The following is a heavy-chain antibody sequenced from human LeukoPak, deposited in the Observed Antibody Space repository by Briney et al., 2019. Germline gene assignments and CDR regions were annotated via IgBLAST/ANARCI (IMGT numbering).Heavy chain of an antibody. Sequence: GASVKVSCKASGYTFSTFGIAWVRQAPGQGLEWMGWISGYNGNTNYAQKFQGRVTMTTDTTTTTAYMELRSLRSDDTAVYYCARDARDYDFWSGYKADAFDIWGQGTMVTVSS. V-gene: IGHV1-18*01. CDR1: GYTFSTFG. CDR3: ARDARDYDFWSGYKADAFDI. J-gene: IGHJ3*02. D-gene: IGHD3-3*01. CDR2: ISGYNGNT.